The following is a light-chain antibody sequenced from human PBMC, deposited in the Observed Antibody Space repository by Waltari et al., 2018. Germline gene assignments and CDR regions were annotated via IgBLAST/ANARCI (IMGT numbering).Light chain of an antibody. J-gene: IGKJ3*01. CDR2: GAS. Sequence: DIVLTQSPGTLSLSPGERATLSCRASQSVSSSYLAWYQQKPGQAPRLLIYGASSRATGIPDRFSGSGSGTDFTLTISRLEPEDFAVYYCQQYGSSRGFTFGPGTKVDIK. CDR1: QSVSSSY. V-gene: IGKV3-20*01. CDR3: QQYGSSRGFT.